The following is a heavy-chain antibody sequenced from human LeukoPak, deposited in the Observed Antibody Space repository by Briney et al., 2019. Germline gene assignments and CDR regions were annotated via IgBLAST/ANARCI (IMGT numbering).Heavy chain of an antibody. CDR2: IWYDGSEK. V-gene: IGHV3-33*07. J-gene: IGHJ4*02. CDR1: GFTFSNYA. D-gene: IGHD6-19*01. Sequence: GRSLRLSCAASGFTFSNYAIYWVSQAPGKGLEWVALIWYDGSEKFYADSVKGRFTISRDNSKNTLYLQMNSLRAADTAVYYCARGRSSGWPYYFDYWGQGTLVTVSS. CDR3: ARGRSSGWPYYFDY.